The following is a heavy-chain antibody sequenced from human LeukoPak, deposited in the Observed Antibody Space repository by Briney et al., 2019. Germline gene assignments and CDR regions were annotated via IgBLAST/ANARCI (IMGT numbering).Heavy chain of an antibody. CDR3: AKDEYGYSGYEGAFDI. CDR1: GFTFSSYG. D-gene: IGHD5-12*01. J-gene: IGHJ3*02. CDR2: IRYDGSNK. V-gene: IGHV3-30*02. Sequence: PGGSLRLSCAASGFTFSSYGMHWVRQAPGKGLEWVAFIRYDGSNKYYADSVKGRFTISRDNSKNTPYLQMNSLRAEDTAVYYCAKDEYGYSGYEGAFDIWGQGTMVTVSS.